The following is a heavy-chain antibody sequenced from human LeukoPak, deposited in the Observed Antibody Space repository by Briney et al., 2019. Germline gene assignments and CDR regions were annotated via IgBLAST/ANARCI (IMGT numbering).Heavy chain of an antibody. CDR2: IIPIFGTA. D-gene: IGHD2-15*01. CDR3: ALTFLGYCSGGSCYGWFDP. CDR1: GGTFSSYA. Sequence: GASVKVSCKASGGTFSSYAISWVRQAPGQGLEWMGGIIPIFGTASYAQKFQGRVTITADESTSTAYMELSSLRSEDTAVYYCALTFLGYCSGGSCYGWFDPWGQGTLVTVSS. J-gene: IGHJ5*02. V-gene: IGHV1-69*01.